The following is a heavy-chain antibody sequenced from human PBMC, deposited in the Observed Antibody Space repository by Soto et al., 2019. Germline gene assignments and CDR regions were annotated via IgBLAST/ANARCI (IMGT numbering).Heavy chain of an antibody. J-gene: IGHJ4*02. CDR1: GGTFSSYA. Sequence: ASVKVSCKASGGTFSSYAISWVRQAPGQGLEWMGGIIPIFGTANYAQKFQGRVTITADESTSTAYMELSSLRSEDTAVYYCARGIHGVGAIEYWGKGTRVTVSS. CDR3: ARGIHGVGAIEY. V-gene: IGHV1-69*13. D-gene: IGHD1-26*01. CDR2: IIPIFGTA.